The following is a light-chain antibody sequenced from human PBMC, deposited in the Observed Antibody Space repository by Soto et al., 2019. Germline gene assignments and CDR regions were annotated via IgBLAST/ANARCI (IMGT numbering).Light chain of an antibody. J-gene: IGKJ1*01. Sequence: DIVMTQSPDSLSVSLGERATINCKSSQAVLYSSNNKNHLAWYQQRPGQPPKLLFSWASTRESGVPDRFSASGSGTDFTLSIGSLQAEDVAVYYCQQYYSTPRTFGQGTKVDIK. CDR3: QQYYSTPRT. CDR2: WAS. CDR1: QAVLYSSNNKNH. V-gene: IGKV4-1*01.